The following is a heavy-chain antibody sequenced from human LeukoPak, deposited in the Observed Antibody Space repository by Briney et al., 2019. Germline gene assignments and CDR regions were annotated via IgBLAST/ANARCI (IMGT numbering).Heavy chain of an antibody. V-gene: IGHV3-30-3*01. CDR1: GFTFSDYV. Sequence: GGSLRLSCAASGFTFSDYVMHWVRQAPGKGLEWVAVVSYDGSNQYYADSVKGRFTNSRDNSKNTFYLQTNSLSAEDTAVYYCARARGGTSLDYWGQGTLVTVSS. D-gene: IGHD3-10*01. CDR2: VSYDGSNQ. J-gene: IGHJ4*02. CDR3: ARARGGTSLDY.